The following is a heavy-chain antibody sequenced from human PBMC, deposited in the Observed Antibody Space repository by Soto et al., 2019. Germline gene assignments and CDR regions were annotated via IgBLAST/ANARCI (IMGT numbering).Heavy chain of an antibody. V-gene: IGHV5-51*01. Sequence: GESLKISCKGSGYSFTSYWIGWVRQMPGKGLEWMGIIYPGDSDTRYSPSFQGQVTISADKSLSTAYLQWSSLKASDTAMYYCARVQGSYYYDSSGYSQWNYYYGMDVWGQGTPVTVSS. CDR3: ARVQGSYYYDSSGYSQWNYYYGMDV. D-gene: IGHD3-22*01. CDR2: IYPGDSDT. J-gene: IGHJ6*02. CDR1: GYSFTSYW.